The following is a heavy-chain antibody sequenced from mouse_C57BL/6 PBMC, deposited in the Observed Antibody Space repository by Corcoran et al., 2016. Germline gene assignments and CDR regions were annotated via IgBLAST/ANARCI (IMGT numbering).Heavy chain of an antibody. CDR2: INTYSGVP. CDR1: GYTFTTYG. J-gene: IGHJ4*01. CDR3: ARSYYSNYEGAMDY. D-gene: IGHD2-5*01. Sequence: QIQLVQSGPELKKPGETVKISCKASGYTFTTYGMSWVKQAPGKGLKWMGWINTYSGVPTYADDFKGRFAFSLETSASTAYLQINNLKNEDTATYFCARSYYSNYEGAMDYWGQGTSVTVSS. V-gene: IGHV9-3*01.